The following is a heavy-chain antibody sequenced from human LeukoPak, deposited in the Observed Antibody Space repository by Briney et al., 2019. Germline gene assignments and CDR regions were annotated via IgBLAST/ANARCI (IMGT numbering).Heavy chain of an antibody. J-gene: IGHJ3*02. V-gene: IGHV3-21*01. CDR3: ARDARRGAFDI. CDR2: ISSSSSYI. Sequence: GGSLRLSCAASGFTFSSYSMNWVRQAPGKGLEWVSSISSSSSYIYYADSVKGRLTISRDNAKNSLYLQMNSLRAEDTAVYYCARDARRGAFDIWGQGTMVTVSS. CDR1: GFTFSSYS.